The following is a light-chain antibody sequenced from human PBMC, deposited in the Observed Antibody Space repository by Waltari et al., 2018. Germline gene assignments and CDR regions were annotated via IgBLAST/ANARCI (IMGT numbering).Light chain of an antibody. V-gene: IGKV4-1*01. CDR2: WAS. CDR3: QQYYDTPWT. CDR1: QSVLYRSNNKNY. J-gene: IGKJ1*01. Sequence: DIVMTQSPDSLAVPLGDRATITCKHSQSVLYRSNNKNYLAWYQQKPGQPPKLLIYWASTRESGVPDRFSGSGSGTDFTLTISSLQAEDVAVYYCQQYYDTPWTFGQGTKVEI.